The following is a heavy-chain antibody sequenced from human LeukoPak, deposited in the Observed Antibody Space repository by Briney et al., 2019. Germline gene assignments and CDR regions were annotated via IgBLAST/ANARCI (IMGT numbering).Heavy chain of an antibody. CDR2: IRTSGST. V-gene: IGHV4-4*09. CDR1: GGSFSDYY. D-gene: IGHD2-2*01. CDR3: ARPHSSTDFYAFDI. Sequence: SATLSLTCTVSGGSFSDYYWSWIRHPPGTGLEWIGYIRTSGSTNYSPSLASRVTMSVDTSKNQISLKLRSVTAADTAVYYCARPHSSTDFYAFDIWGQGTMVTVSS. J-gene: IGHJ3*02.